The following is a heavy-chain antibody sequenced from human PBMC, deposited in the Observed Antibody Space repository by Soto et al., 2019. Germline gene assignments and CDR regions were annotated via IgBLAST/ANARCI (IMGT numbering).Heavy chain of an antibody. D-gene: IGHD6-13*01. CDR2: INPLPTSGST. CDR3: ARDLAAAAY. V-gene: IGHV1-46*01. CDR1: GYIFTNYY. Sequence: QVQLVQSGAEVKKPVASVKVSCKASGYIFTNYYIHWVRQAPGQGLEWMAIINPLPTSGSTNYAQKFQGRVTVTRDTSTSTVYLELSSLRSDDTAVYYCARDLAAAAYWGQGTLVTVSS. J-gene: IGHJ4*02.